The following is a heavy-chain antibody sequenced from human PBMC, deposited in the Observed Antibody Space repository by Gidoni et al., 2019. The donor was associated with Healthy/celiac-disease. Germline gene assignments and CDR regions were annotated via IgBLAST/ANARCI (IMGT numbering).Heavy chain of an antibody. CDR1: GGSISSSSHY. D-gene: IGHD3-10*01. Sequence: QLQLQQSGPGLVKPSETLSLTCTVSGGSISSSSHYWGWIRQPPGKGLEWIGSIYYSGSTYYNPSLKSRVTISVDTSKNQFSLKLSSVTAADTAVYYCARSGLWFGELLQTDYWGQGTLVTVSS. V-gene: IGHV4-39*01. CDR3: ARSGLWFGELLQTDY. CDR2: IYYSGST. J-gene: IGHJ4*02.